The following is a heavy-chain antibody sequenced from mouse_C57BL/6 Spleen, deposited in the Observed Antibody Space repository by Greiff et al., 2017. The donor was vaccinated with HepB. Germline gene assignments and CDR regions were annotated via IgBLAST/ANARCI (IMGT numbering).Heavy chain of an antibody. Sequence: EVQLQESGPGLVKPSQSLSLTCSVAGYSITSGYYWNWIRQFPGNKLEWMGYISYDGSNNYNPSLKNRISITRDTSKNQFFLKLNSVTTEDTATYYCARGGYDYDCYYAMDYWGQGTSVTVSS. CDR3: ARGGYDYDCYYAMDY. CDR2: ISYDGSN. CDR1: GYSITSGYY. V-gene: IGHV3-6*01. J-gene: IGHJ4*01. D-gene: IGHD2-4*01.